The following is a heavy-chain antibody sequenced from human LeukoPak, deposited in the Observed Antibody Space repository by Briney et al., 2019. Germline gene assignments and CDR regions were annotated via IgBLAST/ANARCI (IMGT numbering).Heavy chain of an antibody. Sequence: SQTLSLTCTVSGSSISGYYWSWIRQPPGQGLEWIGYVYDSGNTNYNPSLRSRVTISVDTSKDQFSLKLSSVTAAGTAVYYCARGDSHLHSSGYYYYWGQGTLVTVSS. CDR2: VYDSGNT. CDR1: GSSISGYY. V-gene: IGHV4-59*01. J-gene: IGHJ4*02. D-gene: IGHD3-22*01. CDR3: ARGDSHLHSSGYYYY.